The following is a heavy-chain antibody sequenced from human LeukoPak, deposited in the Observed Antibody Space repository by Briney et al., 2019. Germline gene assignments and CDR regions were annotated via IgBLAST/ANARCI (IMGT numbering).Heavy chain of an antibody. D-gene: IGHD3-3*01. V-gene: IGHV3-48*03. Sequence: RGSLRPSCAASGFTFSSYEMNWVRQAPGKGLEWVSYISSSGSTIYYADSVKGRFTISRDNAKNSLYLQMNSLRAEDTAVYYCARATYYDFWSGYCGFDYWGQGTLVTVSS. CDR3: ARATYYDFWSGYCGFDY. J-gene: IGHJ4*02. CDR1: GFTFSSYE. CDR2: ISSSGSTI.